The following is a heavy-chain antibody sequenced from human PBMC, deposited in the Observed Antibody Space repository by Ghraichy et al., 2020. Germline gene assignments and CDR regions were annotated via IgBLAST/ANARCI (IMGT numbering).Heavy chain of an antibody. V-gene: IGHV3-23*01. D-gene: IGHD2-8*02. CDR2: ISGSGESI. Sequence: GESLNISCTASGFIFSNYVMSWVRQTPGKGLEWVSGISGSGESIFYRDSVKGRFRISRDNSENTLYLQMNSLRAEDTAVYYCAKDKEVVVNSIYDYWGQGTLVAVSS. J-gene: IGHJ4*02. CDR3: AKDKEVVVNSIYDY. CDR1: GFIFSNYV.